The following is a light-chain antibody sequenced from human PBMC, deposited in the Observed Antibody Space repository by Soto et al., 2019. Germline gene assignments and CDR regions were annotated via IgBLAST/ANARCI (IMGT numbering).Light chain of an antibody. CDR2: KAS. CDR1: QSINGW. J-gene: IGKJ1*01. CDR3: HQYHNFPRT. V-gene: IGKV1-5*03. Sequence: DIQLTQSPSTLSASVGDRVTITCRASQSINGWLAWYQQKPGQAPNLLTYKASTLESGVPSRFSGSGSGTEFTLTVSSLQPDDFATYYCHQYHNFPRTFGQGTKVDI.